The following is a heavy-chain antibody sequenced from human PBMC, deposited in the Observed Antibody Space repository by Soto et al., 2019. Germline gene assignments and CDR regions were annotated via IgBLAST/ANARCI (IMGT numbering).Heavy chain of an antibody. D-gene: IGHD4-17*01. CDR3: ARAHYGDYGYGMDV. CDR2: IYHSGTT. CDR1: GGSISSGGYS. J-gene: IGHJ6*02. Sequence: QLQLQESGSGLVKPSQTLSLTCAVSGGSISSGGYSWSWIRQPPGKGLEWIGYIYHSGTTYYNPSLNSRVPISVDRSKNQFSLKLSSVTAADTAVYYCARAHYGDYGYGMDVWGQGTTVTVSS. V-gene: IGHV4-30-2*01.